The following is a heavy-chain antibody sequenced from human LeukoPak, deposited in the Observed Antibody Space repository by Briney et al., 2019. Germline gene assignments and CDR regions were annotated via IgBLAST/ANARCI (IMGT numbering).Heavy chain of an antibody. D-gene: IGHD3-9*01. V-gene: IGHV3-23*01. CDR1: GFIFSNYA. CDR2: ISDSGGST. Sequence: GGSLRLSCAASGFIFSNYAMNWVRQAPGKGLEWVSTISDSGGSTYYADSVKGRFTISRDNSKNTLYLQINSLRAEDTAVYYCASLKPTYYDILTGSESGYWGQGTLVTVSS. CDR3: ASLKPTYYDILTGSESGY. J-gene: IGHJ4*02.